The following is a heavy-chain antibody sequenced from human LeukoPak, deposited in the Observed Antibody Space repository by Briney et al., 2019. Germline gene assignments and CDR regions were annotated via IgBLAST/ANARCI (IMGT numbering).Heavy chain of an antibody. Sequence: SETLSLTCTVSGGSISSYYWSWIRQPAGKGLEWIGRIYTSGSTNYNHSLKSRVTMSVDTSKNQFSLKLSSVTAADTAVYYCARDTSYDFWSGYFWFDPWGQGTLVTVSS. J-gene: IGHJ5*02. CDR3: ARDTSYDFWSGYFWFDP. CDR2: IYTSGST. CDR1: GGSISSYY. V-gene: IGHV4-4*07. D-gene: IGHD3-3*01.